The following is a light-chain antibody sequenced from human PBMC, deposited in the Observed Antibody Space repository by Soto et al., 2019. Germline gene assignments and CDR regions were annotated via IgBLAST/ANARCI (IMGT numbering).Light chain of an antibody. CDR3: QQSYSTPSVT. J-gene: IGKJ5*01. CDR1: QSISTS. CDR2: AAS. V-gene: IGKV1-39*01. Sequence: DIQMTQSPSSLSASVGDRVTITCRASQSISTSLNWYQQKPGKAPELLIYAASSLQSGVPSRFSGSGSGTEFTLTISSLQPEDFATYHCQQSYSTPSVTFGQGTRLEIK.